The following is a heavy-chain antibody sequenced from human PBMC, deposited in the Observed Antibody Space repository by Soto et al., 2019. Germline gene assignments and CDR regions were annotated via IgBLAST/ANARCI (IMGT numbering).Heavy chain of an antibody. D-gene: IGHD4-17*01. J-gene: IGHJ6*03. CDR3: ARVSEMGTVTEGFNYYMDV. CDR1: GGTFSNYT. V-gene: IGHV1-69*02. CDR2: IIPILNIA. Sequence: QVQLVQSGAEVKKPGSSVKVSCKASGGTFSNYTISWVRQAPGQGLEWMGRIIPILNIANYAQKFQGRVTITADKSTTTAYMELSSLRSEDTAVYYCARVSEMGTVTEGFNYYMDVWGKGTTVTVSS.